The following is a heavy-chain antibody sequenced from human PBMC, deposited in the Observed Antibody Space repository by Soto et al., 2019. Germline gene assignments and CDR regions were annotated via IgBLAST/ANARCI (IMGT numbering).Heavy chain of an antibody. CDR1: GFTFSSYW. CDR2: IKQDGSEK. J-gene: IGHJ6*02. CDR3: ARDEAGDTYYYYGMDV. V-gene: IGHV3-7*01. Sequence: HPGGSLRLSCAASGFTFSSYWMSWVRQAPGKELEWVANIKQDGSEKYYVDSVKGRFTISRDNAKNSLYLQMNSLRAEDTAVYYCARDEAGDTYYYYGMDVWGQGTTVTV. D-gene: IGHD3-10*01.